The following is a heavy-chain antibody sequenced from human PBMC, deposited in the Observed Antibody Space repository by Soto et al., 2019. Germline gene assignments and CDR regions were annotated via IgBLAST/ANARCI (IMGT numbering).Heavy chain of an antibody. V-gene: IGHV4-31*03. D-gene: IGHD3-9*01. CDR3: ARTTFYDIFTAYYSLFDY. Sequence: QVQLQESGPGLVKPSQTLTLTCTVSGGSISSGSFYWSWIRQHPGKGLEWIGHISDSGSSYYNPSLESRVTISVDTSTNQLSLKLSAVTAADTAVYFCARTTFYDIFTAYYSLFDYWGQGTLVTVSS. CDR1: GGSISSGSFY. J-gene: IGHJ4*02. CDR2: ISDSGSS.